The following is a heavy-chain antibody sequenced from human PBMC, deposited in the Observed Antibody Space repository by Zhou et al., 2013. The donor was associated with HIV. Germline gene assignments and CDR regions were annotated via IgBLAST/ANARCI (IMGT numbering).Heavy chain of an antibody. CDR2: IIPILGIA. D-gene: IGHD3-3*01. CDR1: GGTFSSYA. V-gene: IGHV1-69*04. CDR3: ASIMGQLRFYPFDY. J-gene: IGHJ4*02. Sequence: QVQLVQSGAEVKKPGSSVKVSCKASGGTFSSYAISWVRQAPGQGLEWMGRIIPILGIANYAQKFQGRVTITADKSTSTAYMELSSLRSEDTAVYYCASIMGQLRFYPFDYWGQGTLVTVSS.